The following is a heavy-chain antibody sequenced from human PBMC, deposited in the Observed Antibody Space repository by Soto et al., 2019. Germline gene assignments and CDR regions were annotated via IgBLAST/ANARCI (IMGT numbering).Heavy chain of an antibody. J-gene: IGHJ4*02. Sequence: PGESLKISCKGSGYRFTNYWIAWVRQMPGKGLEWMGIIFSGDSDTRYGPSFQGQVTISADRSSDTAYLQWSSLKASDTAMYFCARQDDFGSGRIDYWGQGTLVTVSS. V-gene: IGHV5-51*01. D-gene: IGHD3-10*01. CDR2: IFSGDSDT. CDR1: GYRFTNYW. CDR3: ARQDDFGSGRIDY.